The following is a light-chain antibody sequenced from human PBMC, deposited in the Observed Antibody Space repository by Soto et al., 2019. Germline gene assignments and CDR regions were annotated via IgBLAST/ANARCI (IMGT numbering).Light chain of an antibody. CDR3: QQFHSYAFT. CDR2: DAS. V-gene: IGKV1-5*01. J-gene: IGKJ3*01. Sequence: DIQMTQSPSTLSASVGDRVTFTCRASHSISRWLAWYQQKPGKAPNLLIFDASSLESGVPSRFSGSGAGTEFTLTINSPQPDECGSYYCQQFHSYAFTFGPGTTVDIK. CDR1: HSISRW.